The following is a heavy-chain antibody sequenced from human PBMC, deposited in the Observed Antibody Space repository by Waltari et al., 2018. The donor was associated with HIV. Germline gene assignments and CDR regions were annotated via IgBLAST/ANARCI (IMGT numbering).Heavy chain of an antibody. CDR2: ISGSGGST. CDR3: AKVNGPNYYYGMDV. J-gene: IGHJ6*02. Sequence: EVQLLESGGGLVQPGRSLRPSCAASGFTFRSYAMSWVRQAPGKGLEWVSAISGSGGSTYYADSVKGRFTISRDNSKNTLYLQMNSLRAEDTAVYYCAKVNGPNYYYGMDVWGQGTTVTVSS. V-gene: IGHV3-23*01. CDR1: GFTFRSYA. D-gene: IGHD2-8*01.